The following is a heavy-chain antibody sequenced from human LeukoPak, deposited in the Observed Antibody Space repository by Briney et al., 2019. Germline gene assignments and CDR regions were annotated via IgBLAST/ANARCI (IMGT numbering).Heavy chain of an antibody. CDR3: ARDRGYNWNYHWFDP. V-gene: IGHV1-2*02. CDR2: INPNSGGT. D-gene: IGHD1-7*01. Sequence: ASVKAFFKASGYTFTGYYMHRVRQPAGQGLEWMGWINPNSGGTNYAQKFQGRVTMTRDTSISTAYMELSRLRSDDTAVYYCARDRGYNWNYHWFDPWGQGTLVTVSS. CDR1: GYTFTGYY. J-gene: IGHJ5*02.